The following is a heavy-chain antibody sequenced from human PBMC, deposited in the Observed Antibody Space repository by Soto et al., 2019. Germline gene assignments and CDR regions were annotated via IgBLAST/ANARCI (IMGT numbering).Heavy chain of an antibody. J-gene: IGHJ3*02. CDR1: GGSISSYY. Sequence: QVQLQESGPGLVKPSETLSLTCIVSGGSISSYYWSWIRQPPGKGLEWIGYIYYSGSTNYNPSLKSRVTISVDTSKNQFSLKLSSVTAADTAVYYCARKSRFQGAFDIWGQGTMVTVSS. D-gene: IGHD3-16*01. CDR2: IYYSGST. CDR3: ARKSRFQGAFDI. V-gene: IGHV4-59*01.